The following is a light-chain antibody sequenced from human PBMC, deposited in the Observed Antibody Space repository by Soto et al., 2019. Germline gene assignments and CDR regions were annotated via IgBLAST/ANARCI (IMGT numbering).Light chain of an antibody. Sequence: DIVLTQSPGTLSLSPGDRATVSCRASQTVRGIYLAWYQQKPGQAPRLLIYGGSSRATGIPDRFSGSGSGTDFTLTISRLEPEDFAVYYCQQFGSAPEGTFGQGTKVDIK. V-gene: IGKV3-20*01. J-gene: IGKJ1*01. CDR1: QTVRGIY. CDR2: GGS. CDR3: QQFGSAPEGT.